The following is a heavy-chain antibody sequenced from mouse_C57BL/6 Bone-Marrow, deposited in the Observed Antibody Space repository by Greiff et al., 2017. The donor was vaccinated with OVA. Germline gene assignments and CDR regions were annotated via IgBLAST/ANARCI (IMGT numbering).Heavy chain of an antibody. CDR2: ISSGGDYI. CDR1: GFTFSSYA. Sequence: EVKLMESGEGLVKPGGSLKLSCAASGFTFSSYAMSWVRQTPEKRLEWVAYISSGGDYIYYADTVKGRFTISRDNARNTLYLQMSSLKSEDTAMYYCTRGVYSNLFAYWGQGTLVTVSA. J-gene: IGHJ3*01. D-gene: IGHD2-5*01. CDR3: TRGVYSNLFAY. V-gene: IGHV5-9-1*02.